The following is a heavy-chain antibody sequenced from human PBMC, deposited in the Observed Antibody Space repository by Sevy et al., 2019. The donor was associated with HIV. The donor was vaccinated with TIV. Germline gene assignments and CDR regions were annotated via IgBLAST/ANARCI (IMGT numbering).Heavy chain of an antibody. CDR1: GGFVSSGSYY. Sequence: SETLSLTCTVSGGFVSSGSYYWSWIRQPPGKGLEWIGHIYYTGSTNYNPSLKSRVTISIDTSKNQFSLKLSSVTAADTAVYYCATGGCTNGICYRSYYYHAMDVWGQGTTVTVSS. D-gene: IGHD2-8*01. J-gene: IGHJ6*02. V-gene: IGHV4-61*01. CDR2: IYYTGST. CDR3: ATGGCTNGICYRSYYYHAMDV.